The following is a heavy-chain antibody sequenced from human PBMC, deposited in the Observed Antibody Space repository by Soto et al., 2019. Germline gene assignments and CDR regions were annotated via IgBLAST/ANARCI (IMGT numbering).Heavy chain of an antibody. Sequence: SVKVSCKASGGTFSSYAISWVRQAPGQGLEWMGGIIPIFGTANYAQKFQGRVTTTADESTSTAYMELRSLRSEDTAVYYCARESAYSSSAEYWGQGSLVTVSS. CDR3: ARESAYSSSAEY. J-gene: IGHJ4*02. V-gene: IGHV1-69*13. D-gene: IGHD6-6*01. CDR2: IIPIFGTA. CDR1: GGTFSSYA.